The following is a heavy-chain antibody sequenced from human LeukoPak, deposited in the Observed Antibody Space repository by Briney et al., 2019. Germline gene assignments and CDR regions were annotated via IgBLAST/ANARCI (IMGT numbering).Heavy chain of an antibody. Sequence: GASVKVSCKASGYTFTSYGISWVRQAPGQGLEWMGWISAYNGNTNYAQKLQGRVTMTTDTSTSTAYMELRSLRSDDTAVYYCARFLAGGAAPGGSYYEQTSDVFDIGGQGTRITVSS. D-gene: IGHD1-26*01. J-gene: IGHJ3*02. CDR3: ARFLAGGAAPGGSYYEQTSDVFDI. CDR1: GYTFTSYG. CDR2: ISAYNGNT. V-gene: IGHV1-18*01.